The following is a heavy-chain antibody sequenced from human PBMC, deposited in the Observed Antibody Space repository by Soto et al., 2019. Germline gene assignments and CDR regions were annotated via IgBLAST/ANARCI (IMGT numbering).Heavy chain of an antibody. CDR1: GGTFSSYA. V-gene: IGHV1-69*01. J-gene: IGHJ4*02. CDR2: IIPIFGTA. D-gene: IGHD1-26*01. CDR3: AREGGVGATTGWD. Sequence: QVQLVQSGAEVKKPGSSVKVSCKASGGTFSSYAISWVRQAPGQGLEWMGGIIPIFGTANYAQKFQGRVTIPADLSRSTAYRELSGLRAGDTAVYYWAREGGVGATTGWDWGQGTLVTGSS.